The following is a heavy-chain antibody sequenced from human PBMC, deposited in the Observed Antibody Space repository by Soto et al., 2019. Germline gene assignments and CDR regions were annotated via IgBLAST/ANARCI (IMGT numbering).Heavy chain of an antibody. CDR2: ITGDEGMT. J-gene: IGHJ4*02. V-gene: IGHV3-23*01. CDR1: GFAFRIYA. D-gene: IGHD6-25*01. CDR3: SEGRSPDRLEPFDF. Sequence: GGSLRLSCAASGFAFRIYAMNWVRQAPGGGLEWVSVITGDEGMTDYADSVRGRFTISRDNSMNILYLQMSSLRAEDTAIYYFSEGRSPDRLEPFDFWGQGTLVTVSS.